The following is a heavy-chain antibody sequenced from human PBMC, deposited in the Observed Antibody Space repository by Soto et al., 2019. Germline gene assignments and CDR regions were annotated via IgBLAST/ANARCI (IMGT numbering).Heavy chain of an antibody. V-gene: IGHV3-30*18. Sequence: QVQLVESGGGMVQPGRSLRLSCAASGFTFSSYGMHWVRQAPGKGLEWVAVISYDGSNKYYADSVKGRFTISRDNSKNTLYLQMNSLRAEDTAVYYCAKDRSSSWNYWGQGTLVTVSS. CDR1: GFTFSSYG. J-gene: IGHJ4*02. D-gene: IGHD6-13*01. CDR3: AKDRSSSWNY. CDR2: ISYDGSNK.